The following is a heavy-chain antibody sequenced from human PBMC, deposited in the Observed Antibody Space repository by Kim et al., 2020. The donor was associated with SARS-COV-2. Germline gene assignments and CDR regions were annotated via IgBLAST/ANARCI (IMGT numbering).Heavy chain of an antibody. Sequence: SETLSLTCTVSGGSISSYYWSWIRQPAGKGLEWIGRIYTSGSTNYNPSLKSRVTMSVDTSKNQFSLKLSSVTAGDTAVYYCASWMYSSSWYLRDYYYGMDVWGRGTTVTVSS. V-gene: IGHV4-4*07. CDR1: GGSISSYY. CDR2: IYTSGST. CDR3: ASWMYSSSWYLRDYYYGMDV. D-gene: IGHD6-13*01. J-gene: IGHJ6*02.